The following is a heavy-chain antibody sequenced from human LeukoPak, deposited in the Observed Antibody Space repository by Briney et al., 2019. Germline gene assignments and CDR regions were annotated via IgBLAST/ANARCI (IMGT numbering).Heavy chain of an antibody. CDR1: GFTFSSYS. V-gene: IGHV3-21*01. J-gene: IGHJ4*02. Sequence: GGSLRLSCAASGFTFSSYSMNWVRQAPGKGLELVSSISSSSSYIYYADSVKGRFTISRDNAKNSLYLQMNSLRAEDTAVYYCARIEGSYYFDYWGQGTLVTVSS. CDR2: ISSSSSYI. CDR3: ARIEGSYYFDY. D-gene: IGHD1-26*01.